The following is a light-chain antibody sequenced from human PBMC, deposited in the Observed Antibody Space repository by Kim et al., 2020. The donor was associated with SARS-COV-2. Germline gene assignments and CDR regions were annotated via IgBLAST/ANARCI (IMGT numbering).Light chain of an antibody. CDR1: ESVGTY. CDR3: QQTYSSLTVT. J-gene: IGKJ5*01. CDR2: SAS. Sequence: SGGDRVTITCRAIESVGTYLNWYQQKPGKAPNLLIYSASYLQSGVPSRFSGGGSGTEFTLTISSLQPEDYATYFCQQTYSSLTVTFGQGTRLEIK. V-gene: IGKV1-39*01.